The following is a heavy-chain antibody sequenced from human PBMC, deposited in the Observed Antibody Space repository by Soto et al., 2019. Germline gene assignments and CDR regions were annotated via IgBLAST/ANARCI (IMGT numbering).Heavy chain of an antibody. CDR2: ISYDGSNK. CDR1: GFTFSSYG. J-gene: IGHJ4*02. Sequence: PGGSLRLSCAASGFTFSSYGMHWVRQAPGKGLEWVAVISYDGSNKYYADYVKGRFTISRDNSKKKLYLQINNLRAEDTAVYYCAKDPITGTHYGTYFDYWGQGTLVTVSS. V-gene: IGHV3-30*18. D-gene: IGHD1-7*01. CDR3: AKDPITGTHYGTYFDY.